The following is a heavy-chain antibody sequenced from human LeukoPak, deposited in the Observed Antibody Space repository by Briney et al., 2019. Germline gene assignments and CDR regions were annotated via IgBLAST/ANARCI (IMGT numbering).Heavy chain of an antibody. Sequence: PGTSLRLACAASGFTFSRYAMFWVRQAPGKGLEWVAVISYDGSNKYYADSVKGRFTISRDNSKNTLYLQMNSLRAEDTAVYYCASSPYSSFDYWGQGTLVTVSS. CDR2: ISYDGSNK. CDR1: GFTFSRYA. CDR3: ASSPYSSFDY. J-gene: IGHJ4*02. D-gene: IGHD6-19*01. V-gene: IGHV3-30-3*01.